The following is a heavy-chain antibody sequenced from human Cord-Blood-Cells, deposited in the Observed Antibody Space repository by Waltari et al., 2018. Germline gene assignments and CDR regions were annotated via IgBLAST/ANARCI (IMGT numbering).Heavy chain of an antibody. J-gene: IGHJ6*02. CDR2: INHSGST. CDR3: ARGYRITIFGVVIARYGMDV. D-gene: IGHD3-3*01. V-gene: IGHV4-34*01. Sequence: QVQLQQRGAGLLTPSETLSLTCGVYGGSFSGYYWRRLRQPPGQGLEWIGEINHSGSTNYNPSLKSRVTISVDTSKNQFSLKLSSVTAADTAVYYCARGYRITIFGVVIARYGMDVWGQGTTVTVSS. CDR1: GGSFSGYY.